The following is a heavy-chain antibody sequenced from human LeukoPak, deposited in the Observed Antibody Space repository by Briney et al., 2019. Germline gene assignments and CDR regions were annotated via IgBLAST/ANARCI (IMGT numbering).Heavy chain of an antibody. V-gene: IGHV3-33*06. Sequence: GGSLRLSCAASGFTFSSYGMHWVRQAPGKGLEWVAVIWYDGSNKYYADSVKGRFTISRDNSKNTLYLQMNSLRAEDTAVYYCAKATTAIVVDNFFDYWGQGTLVSVSS. CDR2: IWYDGSNK. D-gene: IGHD3-22*01. CDR3: AKATTAIVVDNFFDY. J-gene: IGHJ4*02. CDR1: GFTFSSYG.